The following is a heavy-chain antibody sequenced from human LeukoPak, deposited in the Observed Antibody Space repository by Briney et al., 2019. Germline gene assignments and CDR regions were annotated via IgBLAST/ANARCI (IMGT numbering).Heavy chain of an antibody. D-gene: IGHD2/OR15-2a*01. V-gene: IGHV3-74*01. CDR1: GFTFSDYL. J-gene: IGHJ4*02. CDR2: IDSDGSTT. CDR3: ARGYYTTTEGGNVY. Sequence: GGSLTLSCAASGFTFSDYLMHWVRQAPGKGLVWVSRIDSDGSTTNYADSVKGRFTISRDNAKNTLYLQMNSLRAEDTAVYYCARGYYTTTEGGNVYWGQGTLVTVSS.